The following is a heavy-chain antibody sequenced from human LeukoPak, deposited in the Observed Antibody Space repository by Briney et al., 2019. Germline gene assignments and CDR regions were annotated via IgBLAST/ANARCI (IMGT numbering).Heavy chain of an antibody. J-gene: IGHJ6*02. D-gene: IGHD6-13*01. CDR3: ARAAVAGTVGGSYGMDV. CDR1: GFSLFTNQ. V-gene: IGHV3-66*01. Sequence: GRTLRLSRAVSGFSLFTNQITWVRPAPRKGLEWVSVVYSGGNTHYADSVKDRFTISRDKFKNTLYLQMNSLRAEDTAVYHCARAAVAGTVGGSYGMDVWGQGTTGTVSS. CDR2: VYSGGNT.